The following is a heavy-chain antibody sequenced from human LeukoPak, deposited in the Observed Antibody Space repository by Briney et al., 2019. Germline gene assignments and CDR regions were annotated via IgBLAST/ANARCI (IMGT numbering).Heavy chain of an antibody. Sequence: SETLSLTCAVSVYSISSGYYWGWIRQPPGKGLEWIGSIYHSGSTYYNPSLKSRVTISVDTSKNQFSLKLSSVTAADTAVYYCARVVPAATYYFDYWGQGTLVTVSS. CDR1: VYSISSGYY. CDR3: ARVVPAATYYFDY. V-gene: IGHV4-38-2*01. J-gene: IGHJ4*02. D-gene: IGHD2-2*01. CDR2: IYHSGST.